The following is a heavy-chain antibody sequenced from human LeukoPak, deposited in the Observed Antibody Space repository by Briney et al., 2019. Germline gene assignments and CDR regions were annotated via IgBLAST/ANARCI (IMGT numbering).Heavy chain of an antibody. J-gene: IGHJ6*02. V-gene: IGHV3-73*01. CDR2: IRSKVNSYAT. Sequence: GGSLRLTCAASGFTFSGSAMHWVRQASGKGLEWVGRIRSKVNSYATAYAASVKGRFTISRDDSKNTAYLQMNSLKTEDMAVYYCTREVMDVWGQGTTVTVSS. CDR1: GFTFSGSA. CDR3: TREVMDV.